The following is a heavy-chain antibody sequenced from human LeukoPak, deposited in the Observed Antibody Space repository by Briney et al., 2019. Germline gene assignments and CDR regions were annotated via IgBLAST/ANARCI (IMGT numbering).Heavy chain of an antibody. Sequence: SETLSLTCSVSGGSISIYYWTWIRQPPGKGLEWIGYIYYSGSTNYNPSLKSRVTISVDTSKNQFSLKLSSVTAADTAVYYCARDDYDILTGSLTYFDYWGQGTLVTVSS. D-gene: IGHD3-9*01. V-gene: IGHV4-4*08. CDR1: GGSISIYY. J-gene: IGHJ4*02. CDR2: IYYSGST. CDR3: ARDDYDILTGSLTYFDY.